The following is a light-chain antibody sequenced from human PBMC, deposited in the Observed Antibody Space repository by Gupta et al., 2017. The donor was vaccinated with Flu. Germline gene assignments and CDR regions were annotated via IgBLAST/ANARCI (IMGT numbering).Light chain of an antibody. Sequence: ATLLVAPGEKATLSCRASQSVRSNVAWYQQKPGQAPRLLIYGSSTRATDVPARFSDSGSGTEVTLTISSLQSEDFAVYYCQQYNNWPFVTFGGGTKVEIK. V-gene: IGKV3-15*01. CDR2: GSS. CDR1: QSVRSN. CDR3: QQYNNWPFVT. J-gene: IGKJ4*01.